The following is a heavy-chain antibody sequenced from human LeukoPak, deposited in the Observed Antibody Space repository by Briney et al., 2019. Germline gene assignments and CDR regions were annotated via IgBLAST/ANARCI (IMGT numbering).Heavy chain of an antibody. CDR2: IYYSGST. CDR1: GGSISSSSYY. J-gene: IGHJ4*02. D-gene: IGHD5-24*01. Sequence: SETRSLTCTVSGGSISSSSYYWGWIRQPPGTGLEWLGSIYYSGSTYYNPSLKSRVTISVDTSKNQFSLKLSYVTAADTAVYYCARRRDGYNQGYFDYWGQGTLVTVSS. CDR3: ARRRDGYNQGYFDY. V-gene: IGHV4-39*01.